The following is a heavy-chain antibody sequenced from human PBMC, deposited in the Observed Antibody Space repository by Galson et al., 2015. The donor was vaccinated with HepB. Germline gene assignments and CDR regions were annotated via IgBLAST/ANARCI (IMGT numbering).Heavy chain of an antibody. D-gene: IGHD5-12*01. Sequence: SLRLSCAASGFTFSSYGMHWVRQAPGKGLEWVAVIWYDGSNKYYADSVKGRFTISRDNSKNTLYLQMNSLRAEDTAVYYCARDSGPYGMDVWGQGTTVTVSS. J-gene: IGHJ6*02. V-gene: IGHV3-33*01. CDR2: IWYDGSNK. CDR1: GFTFSSYG. CDR3: ARDSGPYGMDV.